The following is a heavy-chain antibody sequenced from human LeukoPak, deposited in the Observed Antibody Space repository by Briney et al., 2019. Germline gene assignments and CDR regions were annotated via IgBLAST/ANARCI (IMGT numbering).Heavy chain of an antibody. Sequence: GGSLRLSCAASGFTFSSYVMSWVRQAPGKGLEWVSGISDSGGGTYYADPVKGRFTISRDNSKNTLYLQMNSLRAEDTAVYYCAKLPGRAADYWGQGTLVTVSS. CDR3: AKLPGRAADY. CDR1: GFTFSSYV. CDR2: ISDSGGGT. V-gene: IGHV3-23*01. J-gene: IGHJ4*02.